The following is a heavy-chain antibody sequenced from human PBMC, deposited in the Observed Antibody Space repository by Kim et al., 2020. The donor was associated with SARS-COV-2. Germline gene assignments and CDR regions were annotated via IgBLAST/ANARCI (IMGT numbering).Heavy chain of an antibody. CDR3: ARAALGAFDI. J-gene: IGHJ3*02. CDR1: GGSISSYY. CDR2: IYYSGST. V-gene: IGHV4-59*01. Sequence: SETLSLTCTVSGGSISSYYWSWIRQPPGKGLEWIGYIYYSGSTNYNPSLKSRVTISVDTSKNQFSLKLSSVTAADTAVYYCARAALGAFDIWGQGTMVTV.